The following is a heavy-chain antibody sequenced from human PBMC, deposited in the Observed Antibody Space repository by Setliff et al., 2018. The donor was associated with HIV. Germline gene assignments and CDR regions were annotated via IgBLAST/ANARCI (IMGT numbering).Heavy chain of an antibody. J-gene: IGHJ4*02. CDR3: ARDFGSWLYGGSHWGFDY. V-gene: IGHV3-21*01. D-gene: IGHD6-13*01. CDR1: GFTFSSYT. CDR2: ISSNSDYI. Sequence: GGSLRLSCAASGFTFSSYTMNWVRQAPGKGLEWVSSISSNSDYIYYADSVKGRFTISRDNAKNSLYLQINSRRVEDTAVYYCARDFGSWLYGGSHWGFDYWGQGTLVTVSS.